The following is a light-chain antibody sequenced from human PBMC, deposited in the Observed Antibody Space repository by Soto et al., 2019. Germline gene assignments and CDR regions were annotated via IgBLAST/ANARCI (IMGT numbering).Light chain of an antibody. Sequence: QSALTQPPSVSGAPGQRVTISCTGSSSNNGAGYDVHWYQQLPGTAPKLLIYGNSNRPSGVPDRFSGSKSGTSASLAITGLQAEDEAEYYCQSYDSSLSGYVFGTGTKVTVL. CDR1: SSNNGAGYD. J-gene: IGLJ1*01. CDR3: QSYDSSLSGYV. V-gene: IGLV1-40*01. CDR2: GNS.